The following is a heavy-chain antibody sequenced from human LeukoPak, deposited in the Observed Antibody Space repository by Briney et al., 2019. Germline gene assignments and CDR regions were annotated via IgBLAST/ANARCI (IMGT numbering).Heavy chain of an antibody. V-gene: IGHV1-69*06. J-gene: IGHJ4*02. CDR3: ARGPPHFSLFVDY. CDR1: GGTFSSYA. Sequence: ASVKVSCKASGGTFSSYAISWVRQAPGQGLEWMGGIIPIFGTANYAQKFQGRVTITADKSTSTAYMELSSLRSEDTAVYYCARGPPHFSLFVDYWGRGTLVTVSS. CDR2: IIPIFGTA.